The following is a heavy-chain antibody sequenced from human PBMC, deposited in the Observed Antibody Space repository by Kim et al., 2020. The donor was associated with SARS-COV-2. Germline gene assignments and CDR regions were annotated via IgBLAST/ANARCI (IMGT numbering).Heavy chain of an antibody. V-gene: IGHV3-23*01. CDR1: GFTFSSYA. CDR2: ISGSGGST. Sequence: GGSLRLSCAASGFTFSSYAMSWVRQAPGKGLEWVSAISGSGGSTYYADSVKGRFTISRDNSKNTLYLQMNSLRAEDTAVYYCAKAVKLGPIAVAGSGFDYWGQGTLVTVSS. J-gene: IGHJ4*02. D-gene: IGHD6-19*01. CDR3: AKAVKLGPIAVAGSGFDY.